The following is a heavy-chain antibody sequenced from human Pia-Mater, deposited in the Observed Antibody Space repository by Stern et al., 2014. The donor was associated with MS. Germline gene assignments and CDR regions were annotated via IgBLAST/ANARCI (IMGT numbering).Heavy chain of an antibody. V-gene: IGHV5-51*03. D-gene: IGHD5-18*01. CDR1: GYSFSNYW. J-gene: IGHJ4*02. CDR3: ATAPPRGYTYGNFDY. Sequence: EVQLVESGTEVKKPGESLKISCKGSGYSFSNYWIDWVRQMPGKGLEWIGIIYPGDSDTRYSPSFQGQVTISADKSINTAYLQWSSLKASDTAIYYCATAPPRGYTYGNFDYWGQGTLVTVSS. CDR2: IYPGDSDT.